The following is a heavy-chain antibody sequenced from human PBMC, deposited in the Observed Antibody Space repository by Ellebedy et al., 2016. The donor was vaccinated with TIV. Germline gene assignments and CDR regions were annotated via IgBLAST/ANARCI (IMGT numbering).Heavy chain of an antibody. CDR3: ARGPRFTP. CDR1: GGSLSGYY. Sequence: MPSETLSLTCAVFGGSLSGYYWSWIRQSPGKGLEWVGEINHSGSTNYNPSLKSRVTISVDTSRNQFSLKLSSLTDADTAVYYCARGPRFTPWGQGTLVTVSS. D-gene: IGHD3-16*01. J-gene: IGHJ4*02. V-gene: IGHV4-34*01. CDR2: INHSGST.